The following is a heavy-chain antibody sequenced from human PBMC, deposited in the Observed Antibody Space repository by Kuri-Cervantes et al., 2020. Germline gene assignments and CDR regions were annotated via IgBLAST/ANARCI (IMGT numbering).Heavy chain of an antibody. V-gene: IGHV3-53*01. D-gene: IGHD6-13*01. CDR1: GFTLTNFY. CDR2: IDSGDNT. Sequence: GESLKISCAASGFTLTNFYMNWVRQAPGKGLEWVSMIDSGDNTYYADSGKGRFTISRDTSKNMVYLQMSSLSAEDTAVYYCAKDRRVAAAGSGFDYWGQGTLVTVSS. CDR3: AKDRRVAAAGSGFDY. J-gene: IGHJ4*02.